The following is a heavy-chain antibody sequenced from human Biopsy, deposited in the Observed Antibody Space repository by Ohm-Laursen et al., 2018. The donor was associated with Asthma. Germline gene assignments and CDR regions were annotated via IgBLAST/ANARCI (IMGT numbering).Heavy chain of an antibody. CDR1: GFKFDEYT. Sequence: SLRLSCAASGFKFDEYTMHWVRQAPGKGLEWVSGISWNSATIGYADSVEGRFTISRDNAKNSVFLYMDSLRPEDTAFYYCAKVRSDWAITESFDYWGQGVLVTVSS. J-gene: IGHJ4*02. CDR3: AKVRSDWAITESFDY. CDR2: ISWNSATI. V-gene: IGHV3-9*01. D-gene: IGHD3-9*01.